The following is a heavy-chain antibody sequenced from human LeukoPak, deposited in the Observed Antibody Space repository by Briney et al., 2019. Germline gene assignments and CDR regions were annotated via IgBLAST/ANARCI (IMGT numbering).Heavy chain of an antibody. D-gene: IGHD3-22*01. Sequence: PSETLSLTCAVSGGSFSGYYWSWVRQPPGKGLEWVGAINRSGSTNYNPSLKSRVTISVDSSMHQFSLKLSSVTAADTAVYYCARYPYYYDSSGYYYLNSFNYWGQGTLVTVPS. CDR3: ARYPYYYDSSGYYYLNSFNY. J-gene: IGHJ4*02. CDR2: INRSGST. CDR1: GGSFSGYY. V-gene: IGHV4-34*01.